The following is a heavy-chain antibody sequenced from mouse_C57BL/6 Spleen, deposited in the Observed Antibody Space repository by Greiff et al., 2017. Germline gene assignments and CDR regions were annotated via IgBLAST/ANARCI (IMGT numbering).Heavy chain of an antibody. CDR2: ISNGGGST. CDR1: GFTFSDYY. CDR3: ASASYYYGSSPFAY. D-gene: IGHD1-1*01. V-gene: IGHV5-12*01. Sequence: EVMLVESGGGLVQPGGSLKLSCAASGFTFSDYYMYWVRQTPEKRLEWVAYISNGGGSTYYPDTVKGRFTISRDNAKNTLYLQMSRLKSEDTAMYYCASASYYYGSSPFAYWGQGTLVTVSA. J-gene: IGHJ3*01.